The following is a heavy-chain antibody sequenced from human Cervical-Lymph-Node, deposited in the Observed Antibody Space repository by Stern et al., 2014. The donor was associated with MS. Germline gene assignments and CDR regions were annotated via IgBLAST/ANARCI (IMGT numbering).Heavy chain of an antibody. CDR1: GYTFSRYY. Sequence: QLVQSGAEVKKPGASVKVSCEASGYTFSRYYIHWVRQAPGQGLEWMGMINPSDGSTNYAQKFQGRVTMTRGTSTSTVYMELNSLRSDDTAVYYCARDAHGDSFDYWGQGTLVTVSS. CDR3: ARDAHGDSFDY. V-gene: IGHV1-46*01. CDR2: INPSDGST. J-gene: IGHJ4*02. D-gene: IGHD4-17*01.